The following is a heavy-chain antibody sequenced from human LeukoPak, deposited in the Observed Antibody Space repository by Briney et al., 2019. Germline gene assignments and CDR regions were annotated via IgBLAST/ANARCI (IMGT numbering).Heavy chain of an antibody. V-gene: IGHV4-4*07. CDR2: IYDGGST. D-gene: IGHD2/OR15-2a*01. Sequence: SETLSLTCTVSGGSVSNYDWNWIRQPAGKGLEWVGRIYDGGSTNYNPSLESRVTISLDKCTNQFSLKLTSVTTADTAVYYCAKSISMDFEYWGQGTPVTVAS. CDR3: AKSISMDFEY. J-gene: IGHJ4*02. CDR1: GGSVSNYD.